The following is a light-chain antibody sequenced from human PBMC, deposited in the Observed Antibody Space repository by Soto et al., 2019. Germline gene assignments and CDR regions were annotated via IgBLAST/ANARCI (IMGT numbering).Light chain of an antibody. CDR2: ELI. V-gene: IGLV2-14*01. CDR1: SSDVGGYNY. Sequence: QSALTQPASVSGSPGQSITISCTGTSSDVGGYNYVSWYQQHPGKAPKLIIYELINRPSGVSNRFSGSKSGNTASLTISGLQAEAEADYYCNSYTSKSTGVFGTGTKVTVL. J-gene: IGLJ1*01. CDR3: NSYTSKSTGV.